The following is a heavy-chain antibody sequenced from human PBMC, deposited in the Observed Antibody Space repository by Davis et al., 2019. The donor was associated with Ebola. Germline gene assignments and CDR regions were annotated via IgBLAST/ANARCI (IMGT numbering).Heavy chain of an antibody. V-gene: IGHV4-34*01. CDR2: INHRGSS. D-gene: IGHD3-3*01. CDR1: GGSISSYY. CDR3: ARVDTIFGVVSKYWYFDL. Sequence: SETLSLTCTVSGGSISSYYWSWVRHPPGKGLEWIGEINHRGSSNYNPSLKSRVTISVDTSKNQFSLKLSSVTAADTAVYYCARVDTIFGVVSKYWYFDLWGRGTLVTVSS. J-gene: IGHJ2*01.